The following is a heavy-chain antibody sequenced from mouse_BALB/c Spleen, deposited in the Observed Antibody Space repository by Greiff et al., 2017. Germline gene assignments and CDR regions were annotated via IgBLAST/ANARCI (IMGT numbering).Heavy chain of an antibody. CDR1: GFTFSSYT. D-gene: IGHD1-2*01. CDR2: ISNGGGST. J-gene: IGHJ2*01. V-gene: IGHV5-12-2*01. CDR3: ARHGAVTTATFYFDY. Sequence: EVKLVESGGGLVQPGGSLKLSCAASGFTFSSYTMSWVRQTPEKRLEWVAYISNGGGSTYYPDTVKGRFTISRDNAKNTLYLQMSSLKSEDTAMYYCARHGAVTTATFYFDYWGQGTTLTVSS.